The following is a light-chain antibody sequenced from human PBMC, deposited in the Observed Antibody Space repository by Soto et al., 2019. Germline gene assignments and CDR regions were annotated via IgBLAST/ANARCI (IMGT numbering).Light chain of an antibody. CDR1: QSISSY. CDR3: QQSYSSPFT. Sequence: DIQMTQSPSSLSASVGDRVTITCRASQSISSYLNWYQQKPGKAPKLLIYAASSLQSGVPPRFSGRGSGTDFTLIISSLRPEDFATYFCQQSYSSPFTFGPGTKVDIK. CDR2: AAS. V-gene: IGKV1-39*01. J-gene: IGKJ3*01.